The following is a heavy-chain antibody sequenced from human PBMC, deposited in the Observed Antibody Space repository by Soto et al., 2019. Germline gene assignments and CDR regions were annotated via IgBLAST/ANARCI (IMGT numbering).Heavy chain of an antibody. V-gene: IGHV3-23*01. J-gene: IGHJ5*02. D-gene: IGHD2-2*01. CDR1: GFTFSSYA. CDR2: ISGSGGST. Sequence: GGSLRLSCAASGFTFSSYAMSWVRQAPGKGLEWVSAISGSGGSTYYADSVKGRFTISRDNSKNTLYLQMNSLRAEDTAVYYCAKDGLGYCSSTSCYVGPKYNWFDPWGQGTLVTVSS. CDR3: AKDGLGYCSSTSCYVGPKYNWFDP.